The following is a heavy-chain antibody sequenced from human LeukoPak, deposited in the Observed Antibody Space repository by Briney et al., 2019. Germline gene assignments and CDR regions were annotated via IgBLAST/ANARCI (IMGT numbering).Heavy chain of an antibody. CDR1: GFTFSTSW. CDR3: ARDPDEWEIPPNY. CDR2: INQDGSEE. D-gene: IGHD1-26*01. V-gene: IGHV3-7*01. Sequence: GGSLRLSCAASGFTFSTSWMTWVRQAPGKGLEWVANINQDGSEEKYADSVKGRFTIFRDNARNSVYLQMNRLGVDDTAVYYCARDPDEWEIPPNYWGQGTLVSVSS. J-gene: IGHJ4*02.